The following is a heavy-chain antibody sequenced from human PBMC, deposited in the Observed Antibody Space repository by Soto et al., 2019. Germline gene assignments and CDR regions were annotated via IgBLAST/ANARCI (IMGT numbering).Heavy chain of an antibody. V-gene: IGHV3-53*01. D-gene: IGHD1-26*01. J-gene: IGHJ4*02. CDR1: GFTVNDYY. Sequence: EVQLVESGGGLVQPGGSLRLSCAASGFTVNDYYMTWVRQAPGKGLEWVSLLYSGGSTIYADSVKGRVTISRDSSKNTLYLQMNRLRVEDTAVYYCERATVGASDFGFDSWGQGTLVTVSS. CDR3: ERATVGASDFGFDS. CDR2: LYSGGST.